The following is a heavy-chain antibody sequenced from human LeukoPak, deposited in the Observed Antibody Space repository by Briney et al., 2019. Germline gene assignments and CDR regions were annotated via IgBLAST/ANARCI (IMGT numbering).Heavy chain of an antibody. J-gene: IGHJ4*02. Sequence: SETLSLTCAVSGYSISSGYYWGWIRQPPGKGLEWIGAIYHSGSTYYNPSLKSRVTISVDTSKNQFSLKLSSVTAADTAVYYCARDFQWRPFDYWGQGTLVTVSS. CDR3: ARDFQWRPFDY. CDR1: GYSISSGYY. D-gene: IGHD2-8*01. V-gene: IGHV4-38-2*02. CDR2: IYHSGST.